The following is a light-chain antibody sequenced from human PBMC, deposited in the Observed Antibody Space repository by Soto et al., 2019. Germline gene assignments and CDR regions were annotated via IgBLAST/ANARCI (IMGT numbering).Light chain of an antibody. CDR1: SGPTDYI. V-gene: IGLV4-60*03. CDR2: LEDSGSY. Sequence: QPVLAQASSASASLGSSVKLTCTLTSGPTDYIVAWHQQEPGRSPRYSMSLEDSGSYNRGSRVPARFQASSSGADRYLTISNLQSDDAADYSGESWESITRVFGGGTKLTVL. J-gene: IGLJ2*01. CDR3: ESWESITRV.